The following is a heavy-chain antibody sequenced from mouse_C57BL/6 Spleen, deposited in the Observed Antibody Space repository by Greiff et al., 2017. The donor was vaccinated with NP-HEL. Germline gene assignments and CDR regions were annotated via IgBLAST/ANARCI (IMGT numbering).Heavy chain of an antibody. CDR2: IYPGDGDT. D-gene: IGHD2-3*01. CDR3: ARGDGRYAMDY. CDR1: GYAFSSSW. Sequence: VKLMESGPELVKPGASVKISCKASGYAFSSSWMNWVKQRPGKGLEWIGRIYPGDGDTNYNGKFKGKATLTADKSSSTAYMQLSSLTSEDSAVYFCARGDGRYAMDYWGQGTSVTVSS. V-gene: IGHV1-82*01. J-gene: IGHJ4*01.